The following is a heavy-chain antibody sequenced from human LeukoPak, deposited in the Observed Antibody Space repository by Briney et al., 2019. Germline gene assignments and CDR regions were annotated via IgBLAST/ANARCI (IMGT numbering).Heavy chain of an antibody. CDR3: ARSREYDFWSGYYLAEKTEYFQH. D-gene: IGHD3-3*01. CDR2: MNPNSGNT. CDR1: GYTFTSYD. V-gene: IGHV1-8*01. J-gene: IGHJ1*01. Sequence: ASVKVSCKASGYTFTSYDISWVRQATGQGLEWMGWMNPNSGNTGYAQKFQGRVTLTRNTSISTAYMELSSLRSEDTAVYYCARSREYDFWSGYYLAEKTEYFQHWGQGTLVTVSS.